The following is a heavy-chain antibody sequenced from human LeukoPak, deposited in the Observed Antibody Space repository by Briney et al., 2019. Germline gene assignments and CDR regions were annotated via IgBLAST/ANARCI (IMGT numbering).Heavy chain of an antibody. V-gene: IGHV4-4*07. D-gene: IGHD6-19*01. J-gene: IGHJ4*02. CDR3: ARGPYNNGWYDHYFDY. CDR2: IHTSGST. CDR1: GDSISTYY. Sequence: SETLSLTCSVSGDSISTYYWTWIRQPAGKGLEWIGRIHTSGSTDYKSSLESRVTMSLDTSRNQLSLRLSSVTAADTAVYYCARGPYNNGWYDHYFDYWGQRTLVTVSS.